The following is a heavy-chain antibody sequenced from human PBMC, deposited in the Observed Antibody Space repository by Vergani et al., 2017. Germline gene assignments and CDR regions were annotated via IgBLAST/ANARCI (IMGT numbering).Heavy chain of an antibody. CDR2: IYYDGSKK. CDR3: VREGSYCGSTTCRNPSYVYYYHMDV. CDR1: GFTFSTYA. J-gene: IGHJ6*03. D-gene: IGHD2-21*01. V-gene: IGHV3-33*01. Sequence: QVQLVESGGGVVQPGRSLRLSCTSSGFTFSTYAMHWVRQAPGKVLEWVAIIYYDGSKKYYEDTVKGRFTISRDNSRNTLDLLMSSLRAEDTAIYYCVREGSYCGSTTCRNPSYVYYYHMDVWGEGTTVTVSS.